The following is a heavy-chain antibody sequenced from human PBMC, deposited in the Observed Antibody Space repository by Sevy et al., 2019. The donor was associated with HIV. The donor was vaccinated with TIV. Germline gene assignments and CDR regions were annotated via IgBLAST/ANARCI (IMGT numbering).Heavy chain of an antibody. J-gene: IGHJ5*02. CDR1: GYTFTSYG. D-gene: IGHD2-2*01. CDR3: ARHRQDCSSTRCFDP. CDR2: ISAYSAYT. Sequence: ASVKVSCKASGYTFTSYGITWVRQAPGQGLEWMGWISAYSAYTNYAQKLQGRVTMTTDTSTGTAYMELRSLRSDDTAVYYGARHRQDCSSTRCFDPWGQGTLVTVSS. V-gene: IGHV1-18*04.